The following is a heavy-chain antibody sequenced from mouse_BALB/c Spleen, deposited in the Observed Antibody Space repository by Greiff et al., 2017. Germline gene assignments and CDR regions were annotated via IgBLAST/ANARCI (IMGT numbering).Heavy chain of an antibody. Sequence: VQLQQSGADLAKPGASVKMSCKASGYTFTSYWMHWVKQRPGQGLEWIGYINPSTGYTKYNQKFKDKATLTADKSSSTAYMQLSSLTSEDSAVYYCGREGDYRCDCYAMDYWGQGTAVTVSS. CDR1: GYTFTSYW. J-gene: IGHJ4*01. D-gene: IGHD2-14*01. CDR3: GREGDYRCDCYAMDY. CDR2: INPSTGYT. V-gene: IGHV1-7*01.